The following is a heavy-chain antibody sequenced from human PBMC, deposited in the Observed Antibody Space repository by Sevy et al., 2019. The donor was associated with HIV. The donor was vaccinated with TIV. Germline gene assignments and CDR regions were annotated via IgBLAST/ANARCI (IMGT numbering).Heavy chain of an antibody. J-gene: IGHJ6*02. Sequence: ASVKVSCKASGGTFSSYAISWVRQAPGQGLEWMGGIIPIFGTANYAQKFQGRVTITADESTSTAYMELSSLRSEDTALYYCARGYCSSTSCYDYYYYGMDVWGQGTTVTVSS. CDR1: GGTFSSYA. CDR3: ARGYCSSTSCYDYYYYGMDV. V-gene: IGHV1-69*13. CDR2: IIPIFGTA. D-gene: IGHD2-2*01.